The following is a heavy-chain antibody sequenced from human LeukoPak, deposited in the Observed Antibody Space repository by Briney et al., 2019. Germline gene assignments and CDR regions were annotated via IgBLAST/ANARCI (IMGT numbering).Heavy chain of an antibody. J-gene: IGHJ4*02. CDR1: GGTFSSYA. Sequence: SVKVSCKASGGTFSSYAISWVRQAPGQGLEWMGGIIPIFGTANYAQKLQGRVTITVDESTSTAYMELSSLRSEDTAVYYCAREGACSSTSCYADYWGQGTLVTVSS. V-gene: IGHV1-69*01. D-gene: IGHD2-2*01. CDR3: AREGACSSTSCYADY. CDR2: IIPIFGTA.